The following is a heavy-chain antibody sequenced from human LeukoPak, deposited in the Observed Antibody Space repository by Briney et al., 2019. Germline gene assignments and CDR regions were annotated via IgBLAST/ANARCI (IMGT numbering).Heavy chain of an antibody. CDR2: ISSSSSYI. CDR3: ASFYDILTGYQNYYYGMDV. Sequence: PGGSLRLSCAAPGFTFSSYSMNWVRQAPGKGLEWVSSISSSSSYIYYADSVKGRFTISRDNAKNSLYLQMNSLRAEDTAVYYCASFYDILTGYQNYYYGMDVWGKGTTVTVSS. V-gene: IGHV3-21*01. J-gene: IGHJ6*04. CDR1: GFTFSSYS. D-gene: IGHD3-9*01.